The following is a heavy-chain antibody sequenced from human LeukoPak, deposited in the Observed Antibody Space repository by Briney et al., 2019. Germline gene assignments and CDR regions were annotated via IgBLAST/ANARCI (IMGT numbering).Heavy chain of an antibody. V-gene: IGHV3-33*08. J-gene: IGHJ6*02. CDR3: ARPSGNMYYYYGMDV. Sequence: GGSLRLSCAASGFTFNNYGMHWVRQAPGKGLEWVAAIWFDGSNRYYIDSVKGRFTISRDNSKNTLYLQMNSLRAEDTAVYYCARPSGNMYYYYGMDVWGQGTTVTVSS. D-gene: IGHD4-23*01. CDR2: IWFDGSNR. CDR1: GFTFNNYG.